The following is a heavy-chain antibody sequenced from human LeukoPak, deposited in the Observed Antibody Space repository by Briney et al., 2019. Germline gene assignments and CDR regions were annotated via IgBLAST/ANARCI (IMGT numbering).Heavy chain of an antibody. V-gene: IGHV1-24*01. CDR3: ATLGATSDY. J-gene: IGHJ4*02. CDR2: FDPEDGET. D-gene: IGHD1-26*01. Sequence: ASLKVSCKVSGYTLTELSMHRVRHAPGKEIEWMGDFDPEDGETIYAQKVQGRVTMTEDTSTDTAYMELSSLRSEDTAVYYCATLGATSDYWGQGTLVTVSS. CDR1: GYTLTELS.